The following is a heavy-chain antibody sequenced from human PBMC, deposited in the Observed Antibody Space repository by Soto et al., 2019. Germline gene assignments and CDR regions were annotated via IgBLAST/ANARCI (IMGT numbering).Heavy chain of an antibody. CDR3: AREKAGAFDI. D-gene: IGHD3-10*01. Sequence: QVQLVQSGAEVKTPGASVKLSCKASGYTFTSYFLHWVRQAPGQGLEWMGIINPNGGSTNYAQKFQGRVTMTRDTSTSTVYMELSSLRSEDTAMFYCAREKAGAFDIWGQGTMVTISS. CDR1: GYTFTSYF. CDR2: INPNGGST. J-gene: IGHJ3*02. V-gene: IGHV1-46*03.